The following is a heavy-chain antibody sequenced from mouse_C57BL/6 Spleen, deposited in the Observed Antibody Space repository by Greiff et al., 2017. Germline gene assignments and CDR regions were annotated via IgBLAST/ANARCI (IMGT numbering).Heavy chain of an antibody. CDR1: GYTFTSYW. Sequence: QVQLQQPGAELVKPGASVKLSCKAFGYTFTSYWMQWVKQRPGQGIAWIGEIAPSDSNTNYTQKFRGKATLTVDTSSSTAYMQLSSLTSEDSAVYYCARGGNYGYDHYYYAMDYWGQGTSVTVSS. J-gene: IGHJ4*01. CDR3: ARGGNYGYDHYYYAMDY. CDR2: IAPSDSNT. D-gene: IGHD2-2*01. V-gene: IGHV1-50*01.